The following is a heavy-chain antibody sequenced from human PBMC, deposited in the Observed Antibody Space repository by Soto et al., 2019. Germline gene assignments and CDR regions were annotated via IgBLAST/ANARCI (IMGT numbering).Heavy chain of an antibody. CDR1: GFSFSSSA. D-gene: IGHD3-3*01. J-gene: IGHJ4*02. V-gene: IGHV3-23*01. CDR2: VSGSGAST. CDR3: AKDRDLEWPTASDF. Sequence: EVHLLHSGGGLIQPGGSLRLSCAASGFSFSSSAMIWVRQAPGRGLEWVSGVSGSGASTDYADSVKGRFTISRDNSKNTLCLQVDGLRAEDTAIYYCAKDRDLEWPTASDFGGQGTLVTVSS.